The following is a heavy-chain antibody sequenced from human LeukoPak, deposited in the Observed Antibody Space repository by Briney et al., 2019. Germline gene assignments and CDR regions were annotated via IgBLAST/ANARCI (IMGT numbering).Heavy chain of an antibody. J-gene: IGHJ4*02. D-gene: IGHD4-17*01. CDR2: IYPADSDT. V-gene: IGHV5-51*01. CDR1: EDSFTHYW. Sequence: GESLKISCKGSEDSFTHYWIGWVRQMPGKGLEWMGAIYPADSDTRYSPSFRGQVTLSADKSISTAYLQWSSLKASDTAMYYCARMPPNDYGDYPFDYWGQGTLVTVSS. CDR3: ARMPPNDYGDYPFDY.